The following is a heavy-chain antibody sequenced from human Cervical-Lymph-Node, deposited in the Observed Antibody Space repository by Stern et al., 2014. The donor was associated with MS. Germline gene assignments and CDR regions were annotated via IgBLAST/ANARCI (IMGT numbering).Heavy chain of an antibody. V-gene: IGHV1-2*02. CDR1: GYRFTDHY. Sequence: QVPLGQSGAELKKPGTSVKVSCKASGYRFTDHYMHWVRQTPGQGLEWMGWINPTSGGTDYAQRFLGRITVTRDTSTTTLYMELRGLRSDDTAVYYCARAIQYYYGMDVWGQGTTVTVSS. CDR2: INPTSGGT. J-gene: IGHJ6*02. CDR3: ARAIQYYYGMDV. D-gene: IGHD3-3*01.